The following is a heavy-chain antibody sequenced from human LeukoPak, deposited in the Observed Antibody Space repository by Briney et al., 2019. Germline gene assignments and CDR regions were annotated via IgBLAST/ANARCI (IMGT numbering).Heavy chain of an antibody. Sequence: TSETLSLTCTVSGGSVSSYYWSWIRQPPGKGLEWIGYIYYSGSTNYNPSLNSRVTISVDTSKNQFSLKLSSATAADTAVYYCARDTETGSDAFDIWGQGTMVTVSS. V-gene: IGHV4-59*02. J-gene: IGHJ3*02. CDR2: IYYSGST. CDR3: ARDTETGSDAFDI. D-gene: IGHD7-27*01. CDR1: GGSVSSYY.